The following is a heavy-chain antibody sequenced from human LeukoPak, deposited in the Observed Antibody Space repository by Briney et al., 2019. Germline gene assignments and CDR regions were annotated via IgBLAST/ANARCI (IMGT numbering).Heavy chain of an antibody. V-gene: IGHV1-69*06. Sequence: GASVKVSCKASGGTFSSYAISWVRQAPGQGLEWMGGIIPIFGTANYAQKFQGRVTITADKSTSTAYMELSSLRSEDTAVYYCARQTGYSSSGGFDPWGQGTLVTVSS. J-gene: IGHJ5*02. CDR3: ARQTGYSSSGGFDP. CDR1: GGTFSSYA. D-gene: IGHD6-13*01. CDR2: IIPIFGTA.